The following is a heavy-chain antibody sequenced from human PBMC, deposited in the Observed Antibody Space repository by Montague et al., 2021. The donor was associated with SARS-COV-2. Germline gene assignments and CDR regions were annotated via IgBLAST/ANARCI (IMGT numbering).Heavy chain of an antibody. Sequence: SETLSLTCSVSGGSISSDYWSWIRQSPGKGLEWIGYIYYRGTTNYNPSLKSRVTFSVDTSKNQFSLKLISVTAADTAVYFCAREDRWNWFDPWGQGVLVSVS. CDR3: AREDRWNWFDP. CDR2: IYYRGTT. D-gene: IGHD5-24*01. V-gene: IGHV4-59*01. CDR1: GGSISSDY. J-gene: IGHJ5*02.